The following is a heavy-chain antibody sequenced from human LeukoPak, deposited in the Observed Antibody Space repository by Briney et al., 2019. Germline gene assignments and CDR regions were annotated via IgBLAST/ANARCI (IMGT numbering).Heavy chain of an antibody. CDR1: GFTFSSYG. Sequence: GGSLRLSCAASGFTFSSYGMPWVRQAPGKGLEWVAVIWYDGSNKYYADSVKGRFTISRDNSKNTLYLQMNSLRAEDTAVYYCARAPERYFDWLSKPAYFDYWGQGTLVTVSS. CDR3: ARAPERYFDWLSKPAYFDY. J-gene: IGHJ4*02. D-gene: IGHD3-9*01. CDR2: IWYDGSNK. V-gene: IGHV3-33*01.